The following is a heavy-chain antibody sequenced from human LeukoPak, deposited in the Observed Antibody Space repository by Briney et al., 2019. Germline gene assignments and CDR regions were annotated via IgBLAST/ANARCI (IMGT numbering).Heavy chain of an antibody. CDR3: ARGLVGATEFDY. CDR2: MNPNSGNT. V-gene: IGHV1-8*03. D-gene: IGHD1-26*01. CDR1: GYTFTSYD. Sequence: ASVKVSCKASGYTFTSYDINWVRQATGQGLEWMGWMNPNSGNTGYAQKFQGRVTITRNTSISTAYMELSGLRSEDTAVYYCARGLVGATEFDYWGQGTLVTVSS. J-gene: IGHJ4*02.